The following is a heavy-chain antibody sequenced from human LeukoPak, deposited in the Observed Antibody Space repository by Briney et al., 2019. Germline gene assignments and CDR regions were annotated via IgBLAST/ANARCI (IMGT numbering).Heavy chain of an antibody. D-gene: IGHD2-8*01. J-gene: IGHJ5*02. CDR3: ARGYCTNGVCYLPWSDP. Sequence: GGSLRLSCAASGFTFSSYSMNWVRQAPGKGLEWVSSISSSSYIYYADPVKGRFTISRDNAKNSLYLQTNSLRAEDTAVYYCARGYCTNGVCYLPWSDPWGQGTLVTVSS. CDR2: ISSSSYI. V-gene: IGHV3-21*01. CDR1: GFTFSSYS.